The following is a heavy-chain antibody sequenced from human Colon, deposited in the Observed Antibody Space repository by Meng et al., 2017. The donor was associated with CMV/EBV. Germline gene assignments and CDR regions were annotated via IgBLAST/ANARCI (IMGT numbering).Heavy chain of an antibody. CDR2: IYYTGST. CDR3: VRSSYDGVFDF. D-gene: IGHD5-12*01. Sequence: SDTLSLTCSVSGSSTSYYWHWIRQSPGKGLEWIGFIYYTGSTHYNPSLESRVTISLDTSNKEVSLKLASVTVADSALYFCVRSSYDGVFDFWGQGRLVTVSS. CDR1: GSSTSYY. J-gene: IGHJ4*02. V-gene: IGHV4-59*13.